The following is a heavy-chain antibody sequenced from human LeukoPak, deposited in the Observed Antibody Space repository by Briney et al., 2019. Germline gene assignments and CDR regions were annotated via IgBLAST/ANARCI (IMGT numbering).Heavy chain of an antibody. V-gene: IGHV3-11*01. D-gene: IGHD5-18*01. Sequence: GGSLRLSCTASGFTFRNYYMTWIRQAPGKGLEWVSYISSSGNTIYYADSVKGRFTISRDNARNSLYLQMNSLRGEDTAVYYCAKILGAYSYGLFEHWGQGTLVTVSS. CDR2: ISSSGNTI. CDR1: GFTFRNYY. CDR3: AKILGAYSYGLFEH. J-gene: IGHJ4*02.